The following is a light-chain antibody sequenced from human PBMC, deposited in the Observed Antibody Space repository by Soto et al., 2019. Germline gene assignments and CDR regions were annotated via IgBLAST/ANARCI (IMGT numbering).Light chain of an antibody. CDR3: QQYGSSPPYT. Sequence: EIVLTQSPGTLSLSPGERATLSRRASQSVSSSYLAWYQQKPGQAPRLLIYGASSRSTGIPDRFSGSGSGTDFTLTISRLEPEDFAVYYCQQYGSSPPYTFGRGTKLEIK. V-gene: IGKV3-20*01. CDR1: QSVSSSY. CDR2: GAS. J-gene: IGKJ2*01.